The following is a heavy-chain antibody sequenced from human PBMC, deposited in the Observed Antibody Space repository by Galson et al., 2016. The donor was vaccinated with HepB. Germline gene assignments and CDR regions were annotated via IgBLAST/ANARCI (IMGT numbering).Heavy chain of an antibody. CDR2: TYNSQII. J-gene: IGHJ4*02. Sequence: SETLSLTCSVSGASVSSDFYHWSWIRQPPGRGQEWIGHTYNSQIISNNPSPRSRVTISLDTSQNQFSLKLGYVTAADTAVYFWARDGGGAYGVTSFDYWGQGILVTVSS. D-gene: IGHD3-16*01. CDR1: GASVSSDFYH. CDR3: ARDGGGAYGVTSFDY. V-gene: IGHV4-61*01.